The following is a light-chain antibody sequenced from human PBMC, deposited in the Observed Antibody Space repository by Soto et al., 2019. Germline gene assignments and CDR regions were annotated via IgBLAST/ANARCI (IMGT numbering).Light chain of an antibody. J-gene: IGLJ2*01. CDR3: QSYDLSLSGVV. V-gene: IGLV1-40*01. Sequence: QSVLTQPPSVSGAPGQRVTISCTGSSSNIGAGYDVHWYQQLPGTAPKLLIYRNSNRPSGVPDRFSGSKSGTSASLAITGLQAEDEADYYCQSYDLSLSGVVFGGGTKLTVL. CDR1: SSNIGAGYD. CDR2: RNS.